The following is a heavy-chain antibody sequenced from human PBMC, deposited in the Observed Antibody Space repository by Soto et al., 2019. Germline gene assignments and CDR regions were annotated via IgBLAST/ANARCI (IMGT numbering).Heavy chain of an antibody. CDR1: GLTFGSRA. CDR3: ARGSTESYPGSRIFDV. Sequence: PGGSLRLSCVASGLTFGSRAMSWVRQAPGEGLHWVGTITDNGGDAKYADSVRGRFVISRDNSKKTLYLQMTSLTAEDSAMDFCARGSTESYPGSRIFDVWGRGTLVTVSS. CDR2: ITDNGGDA. V-gene: IGHV3-23*01. D-gene: IGHD3-10*01. J-gene: IGHJ4*02.